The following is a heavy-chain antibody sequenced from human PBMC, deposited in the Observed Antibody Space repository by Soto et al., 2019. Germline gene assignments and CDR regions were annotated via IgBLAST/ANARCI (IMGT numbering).Heavy chain of an antibody. CDR3: ARDHKD. CDR1: GGSISSGDYY. J-gene: IGHJ4*02. Sequence: PSETLSLTCTVSGGSISSGDYYWSWIRQPPGKGLEWIAYMYNSGITYYNPSLKSRVTISIDTSKNHFSLKLYSVTAADTAVYYCARDHKDWGQRKLVTVSS. CDR2: MYNSGIT. V-gene: IGHV4-30-4*01.